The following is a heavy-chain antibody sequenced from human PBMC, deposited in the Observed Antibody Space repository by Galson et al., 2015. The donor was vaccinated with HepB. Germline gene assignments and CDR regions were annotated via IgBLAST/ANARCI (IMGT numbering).Heavy chain of an antibody. J-gene: IGHJ4*02. Sequence: SLRLSCAASGFTFSSYSMNWVRQAPGKGLEWVSSISGSSSYIYYADSVKGRFTISRDNAKNSLYLQMNSLRAEDTAVYYCARVLSGGSLDYWGQGTLVTVSS. CDR1: GFTFSSYS. CDR3: ARVLSGGSLDY. V-gene: IGHV3-21*01. CDR2: ISGSSSYI. D-gene: IGHD2-15*01.